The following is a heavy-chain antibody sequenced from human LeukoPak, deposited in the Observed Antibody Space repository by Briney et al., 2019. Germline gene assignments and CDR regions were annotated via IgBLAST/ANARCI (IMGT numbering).Heavy chain of an antibody. D-gene: IGHD1-1*01. CDR2: IYYSGST. CDR1: GGSISSSSYY. CDR3: AREGGVPRTGAFDI. V-gene: IGHV4-39*07. Sequence: SETLSLTCTVSGGSISSSSYYWGWIRQPPGKGLEWIGSIYYSGSTYYNPSLKSRVTISVDTSKNQFSLKLSSVTAADTAVYYCAREGGVPRTGAFDIWGQGTMVTVSS. J-gene: IGHJ3*02.